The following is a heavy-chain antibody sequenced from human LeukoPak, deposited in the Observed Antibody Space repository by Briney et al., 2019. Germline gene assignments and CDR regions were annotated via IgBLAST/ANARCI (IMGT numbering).Heavy chain of an antibody. CDR2: INPSSGGT. V-gene: IGHV1-2*04. D-gene: IGHD3-10*01. CDR1: GYTFTGYY. J-gene: IGHJ4*02. Sequence: ASVKVSCKASGYTFTGYYMHWVRQAPGQGLEWMGWINPSSGGTNYAQKFQGWVTMTRDTSISTAYMELSRLRSDDTAVYYCARVLYGSGSERGPFDYWGQGTLVTVSS. CDR3: ARVLYGSGSERGPFDY.